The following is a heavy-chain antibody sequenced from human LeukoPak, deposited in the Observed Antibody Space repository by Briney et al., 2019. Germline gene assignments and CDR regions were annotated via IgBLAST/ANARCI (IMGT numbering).Heavy chain of an antibody. J-gene: IGHJ1*01. CDR3: ARVSACGDYRYFQH. CDR2: IKQDGSEK. D-gene: IGHD4-17*01. V-gene: IGHV3-7*01. Sequence: GGSLRLSCAASGFTFSSYWMSWVRQAPGKGLEWVANIKQDGSEKYYVDSVKGRFTISRDNAKNSLYLQMSSLRAEDTAVYYCARVSACGDYRYFQHWGQGTLVTVSS. CDR1: GFTFSSYW.